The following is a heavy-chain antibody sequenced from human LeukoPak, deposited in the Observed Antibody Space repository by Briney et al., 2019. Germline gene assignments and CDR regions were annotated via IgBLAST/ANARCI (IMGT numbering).Heavy chain of an antibody. CDR3: ARGGLLFDY. CDR2: IYYSGST. D-gene: IGHD2/OR15-2a*01. Sequence: SETLSLTCTVSGGSISSYYWSWIRQPPGKGLEWIGYIYYSGSTNYNPSLKRRVTIPVDTSENQFSLKLSSVTAADTAVYYCARGGLLFDYWGQGTLVTVSS. V-gene: IGHV4-59*01. CDR1: GGSISSYY. J-gene: IGHJ4*02.